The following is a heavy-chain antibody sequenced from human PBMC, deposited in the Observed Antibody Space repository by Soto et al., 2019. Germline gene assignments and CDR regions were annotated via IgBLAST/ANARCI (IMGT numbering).Heavy chain of an antibody. CDR3: AKKAGIISRYGLDV. CDR2: ISGNATST. Sequence: GSLRLSCAASGFTFSSFAMNWVRQAPGKGLEWVAVISGNATSTYYADSVKGRFTISRDNSKNTMYLQMNSLRAEDTAVYYCAKKAGIISRYGLDVWGQGTTVTVSS. J-gene: IGHJ6*02. CDR1: GFTFSSFA. V-gene: IGHV3-23*01.